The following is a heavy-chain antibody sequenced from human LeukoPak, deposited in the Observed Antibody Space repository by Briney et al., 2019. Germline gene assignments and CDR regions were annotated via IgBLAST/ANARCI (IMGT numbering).Heavy chain of an antibody. CDR1: GYTFTSYG. CDR2: ISAYNGNT. Sequence: ASVKVSCKAPGYTFTSYGISWVRQAPGQGLEWMGWISAYNGNTNYAQKLQGRVTMTTDTSTSTAYMELRSLRSDDTAVYYCARVSGTVYYYYGMDVWGQGTTVTVSS. V-gene: IGHV1-18*01. D-gene: IGHD1-7*01. J-gene: IGHJ6*02. CDR3: ARVSGTVYYYYGMDV.